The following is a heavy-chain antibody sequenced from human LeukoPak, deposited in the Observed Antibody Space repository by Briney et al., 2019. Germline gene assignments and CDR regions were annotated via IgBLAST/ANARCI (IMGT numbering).Heavy chain of an antibody. Sequence: GASVKVSCKASGYTFTGYYMHWVRQAPGQGLEWMGWINPNSGGTNYAQKFQGRFTLTRDTSISTAYMELSRLRSDDTAVYYCASYLEVTAIQHYYGMDVWGQGTTVTVSS. CDR2: INPNSGGT. J-gene: IGHJ6*02. D-gene: IGHD2-21*02. V-gene: IGHV1-2*02. CDR1: GYTFTGYY. CDR3: ASYLEVTAIQHYYGMDV.